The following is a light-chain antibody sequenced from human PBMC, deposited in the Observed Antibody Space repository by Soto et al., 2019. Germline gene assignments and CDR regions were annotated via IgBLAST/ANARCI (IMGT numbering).Light chain of an antibody. J-gene: IGKJ2*01. CDR1: QNVDNAY. CDR3: QQYGSSPYT. CDR2: GAS. Sequence: DIVLTQSPGTLSLSPGETATLSCRASQNVDNAYVAWYQQRPGQAPRLLIHGASTRATGIPDRFGGSGSGTDVALTVSRLEPEDFAVYYCQQYGSSPYTFGQGTKLEIK. V-gene: IGKV3-20*01.